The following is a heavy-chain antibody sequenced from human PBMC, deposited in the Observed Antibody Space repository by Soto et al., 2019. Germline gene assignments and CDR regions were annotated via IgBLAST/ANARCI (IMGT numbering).Heavy chain of an antibody. CDR1: GYSFTTSG. CDR2: ISTYNCNT. V-gene: IGHV1-18*01. CDR3: ARRLYGDYDY. D-gene: IGHD4-17*01. Sequence: QAQLVQPGAAVKEPWSSVKVSCKASGYSFTTSGSTWVRQAPGQGLEWMGWISTYNCNTNYAQKLKDRVTLTTDTSTSTAYMELRSLRSDDTAVYYCARRLYGDYDYWGQGTLVTVSS. J-gene: IGHJ4*02.